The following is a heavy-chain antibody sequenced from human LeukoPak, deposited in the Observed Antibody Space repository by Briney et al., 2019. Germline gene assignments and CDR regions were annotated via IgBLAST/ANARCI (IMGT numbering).Heavy chain of an antibody. Sequence: GGSLRLSCAGSGFSISNYWMSWVRQAPGKGLEWVANIKQDGSEKYYVDSVKGRFTISRDNAKNSLYLQMNSLRAEDTAVYYCARDHYYYGSGSYPASNWFDPWGQGTLVTVSS. CDR1: GFSISNYW. D-gene: IGHD3-10*01. J-gene: IGHJ5*02. CDR3: ARDHYYYGSGSYPASNWFDP. V-gene: IGHV3-7*01. CDR2: IKQDGSEK.